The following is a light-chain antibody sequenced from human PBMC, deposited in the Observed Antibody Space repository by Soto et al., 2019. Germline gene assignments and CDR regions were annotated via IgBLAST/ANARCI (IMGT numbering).Light chain of an antibody. CDR3: QQRSNWPQGLT. CDR2: DAS. V-gene: IGKV3-11*01. Sequence: EIVLTHSPATLSLSPGERATLSCSSSQSVSSYLAWYQQKPGQAPRLLIYDASNRATGIPARFSGSGSGTDFTLTISSLEPEDFAVYYCQQRSNWPQGLTFGGGTKVDIK. CDR1: QSVSSY. J-gene: IGKJ4*01.